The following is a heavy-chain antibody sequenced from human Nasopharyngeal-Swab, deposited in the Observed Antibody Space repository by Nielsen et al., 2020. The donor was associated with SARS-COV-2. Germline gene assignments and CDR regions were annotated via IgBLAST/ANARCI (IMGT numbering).Heavy chain of an antibody. Sequence: WVRQAPGQGLEWMGWMNPNSGNTGYAQKFQGRVTMTRNTSISTAHMELSSLRSGDTAVYYCARRVAGSRRAFDIWGQGTMVTVSS. J-gene: IGHJ3*02. CDR2: MNPNSGNT. D-gene: IGHD6-19*01. CDR3: ARRVAGSRRAFDI. V-gene: IGHV1-8*01.